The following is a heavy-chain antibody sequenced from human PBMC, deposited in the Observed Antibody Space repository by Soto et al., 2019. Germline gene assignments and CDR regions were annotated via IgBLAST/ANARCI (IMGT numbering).Heavy chain of an antibody. J-gene: IGHJ4*02. Sequence: SETLSLTCAVYGGSFSGYYWSWIRQHPGKGLEWIGYINHSGSTNYNPSLKSRVTISVDTSKNQFSLKLSSVTAADTAVYYCARVAMIVVVDYWGQGTLVTVSS. CDR1: GGSFSGYY. CDR2: INHSGST. V-gene: IGHV4-34*09. CDR3: ARVAMIVVVDY. D-gene: IGHD3-22*01.